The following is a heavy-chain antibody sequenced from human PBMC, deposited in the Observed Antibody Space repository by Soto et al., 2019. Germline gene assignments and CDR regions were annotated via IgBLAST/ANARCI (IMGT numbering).Heavy chain of an antibody. Sequence: QVQLVQSGAEVKKPGSSAKVFCKASGGTFSNYTISWVRQAPGQGLEWMGGLIPVFGTTDYGQKFQGRVTITADGSTSTAYMKLSSLRSADTAVYYCARSSPYIVVRKPTGNQDYYGMDVWDQGTTVTVSS. V-gene: IGHV1-69*01. D-gene: IGHD2-2*01. CDR3: ARSSPYIVVRKPTGNQDYYGMDV. CDR1: GGTFSNYT. J-gene: IGHJ6*02. CDR2: LIPVFGTT.